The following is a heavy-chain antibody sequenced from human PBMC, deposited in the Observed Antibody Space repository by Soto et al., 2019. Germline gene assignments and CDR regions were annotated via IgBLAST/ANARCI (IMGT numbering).Heavy chain of an antibody. V-gene: IGHV4-34*01. CDR3: GGGRHYGAGSYSIRSGFQYYFYIDV. J-gene: IGHJ6*03. CDR2: INESGSP. Sequence: QVQLQQWGAGLLKPSETLSLTCAVYGASLSGYYWTWIRQSPGKGLEWIAEINESGSPNYSPSLKGRVTIPTVTPKNQFSLTWRSVTAADTAVYYWGGGRHYGAGSYSIRSGFQYYFYIDVWGKGTTVTVSS. CDR1: GASLSGYY. D-gene: IGHD3-10*01.